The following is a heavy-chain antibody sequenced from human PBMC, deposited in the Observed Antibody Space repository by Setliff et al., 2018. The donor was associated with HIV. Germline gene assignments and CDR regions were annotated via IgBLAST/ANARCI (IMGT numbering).Heavy chain of an antibody. J-gene: IGHJ4*01. D-gene: IGHD3-10*01. CDR1: GGSVSSGSYF. V-gene: IGHV4-61*09. CDR2: IFTSGST. CDR3: ARGLLVWLGEFSGWDTPDPYYFDY. Sequence: SETLSLTCTVSGGSVSSGSYFWSWIRQPAGKGLEWIGHIFTSGSTSYNPSLKSRLTISVDTSKNQFSLKMSSVTAADTAVYYCARGLLVWLGEFSGWDTPDPYYFDYWGQEPWSPSPQ.